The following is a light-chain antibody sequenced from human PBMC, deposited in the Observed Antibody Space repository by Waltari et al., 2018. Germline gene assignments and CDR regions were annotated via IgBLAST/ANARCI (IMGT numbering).Light chain of an antibody. CDR2: AVS. J-gene: IGLJ1*01. V-gene: IGLV2-8*01. CDR3: SSYAGSKNYV. Sequence: QSALTQPPSASGSPGQSVTISCTGTSSDVGGYNYVSWYQQHPGKAPTLMIDAVSSRPSGVPVRFSGSKSGNTASLTVSGLQAEDEADYYCSSYAGSKNYVFGTGTKVTVL. CDR1: SSDVGGYNY.